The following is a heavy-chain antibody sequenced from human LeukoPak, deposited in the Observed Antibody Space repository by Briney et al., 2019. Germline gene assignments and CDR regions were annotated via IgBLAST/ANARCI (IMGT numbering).Heavy chain of an antibody. CDR3: AHRRHYYGSWTWGDFDY. Sequence: SGPTLVKPTQTLTLTCTFSGFSLSTSGVGVDWIRQPPGKALEWLALIYWDNDRRYSPSLKSRLTISEDTSKNQVVLTMTNMDPVDTATYYCAHRRHYYGSWTWGDFDYWGQGTLVTVSS. CDR2: IYWDNDR. CDR1: GFSLSTSGVG. J-gene: IGHJ4*02. V-gene: IGHV2-5*02. D-gene: IGHD3-10*01.